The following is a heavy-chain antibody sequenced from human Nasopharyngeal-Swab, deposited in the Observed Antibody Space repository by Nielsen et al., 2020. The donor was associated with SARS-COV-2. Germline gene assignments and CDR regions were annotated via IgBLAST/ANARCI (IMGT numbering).Heavy chain of an antibody. J-gene: IGHJ5*02. CDR1: GVTFSSYA. V-gene: IGHV3-30-3*01. CDR3: ARAGEYYYDSRDPNWFDP. D-gene: IGHD3-22*01. Sequence: GESLKISCAASGVTFSSYAMHWVRQAPGKGLEWVAVISYDGSNKYYADSVKGRFTISRDNSKNTLYLQMNSLRAEDTAVYYCARAGEYYYDSRDPNWFDPWGPGTLVTVSS. CDR2: ISYDGSNK.